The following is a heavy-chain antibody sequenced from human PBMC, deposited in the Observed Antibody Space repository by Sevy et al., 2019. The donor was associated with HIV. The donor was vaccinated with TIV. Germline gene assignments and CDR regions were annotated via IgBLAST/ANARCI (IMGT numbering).Heavy chain of an antibody. CDR3: AKDLAIVVGDAFDI. J-gene: IGHJ3*02. CDR1: GFTFSNYA. CDR2: IGGRDTGT. Sequence: GGSLRLSCEASGFTFSNYAMSWVRQAPGKGLEWVSAIGGRDTGTYYADSVKGRFTISSDNSRNTLFLQMNSLRAEDTAVYYCAKDLAIVVGDAFDIWGQGTVVTVSS. V-gene: IGHV3-23*01. D-gene: IGHD3-22*01.